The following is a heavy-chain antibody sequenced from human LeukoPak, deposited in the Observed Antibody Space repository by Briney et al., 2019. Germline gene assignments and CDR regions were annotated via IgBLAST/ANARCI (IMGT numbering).Heavy chain of an antibody. V-gene: IGHV3-23*01. D-gene: IGHD2-2*01. CDR3: AKGTSWINPYYYMDV. Sequence: GGSLRLSCAASGFTFSSYAMNWVRQAPGKGLEWVSTISTSGGSTFYADSVKGRFTISRDSSMSTLYLQMNSLRAEDTAVYYCAKGTSWINPYYYMDVWGKGGTVTVSS. CDR1: GFTFSSYA. J-gene: IGHJ6*03. CDR2: ISTSGGST.